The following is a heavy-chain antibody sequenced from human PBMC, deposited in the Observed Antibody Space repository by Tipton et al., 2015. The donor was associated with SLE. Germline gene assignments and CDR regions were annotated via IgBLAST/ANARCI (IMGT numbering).Heavy chain of an antibody. V-gene: IGHV3-48*03. J-gene: IGHJ4*02. CDR1: GFRSYE. D-gene: IGHD6-13*01. CDR3: AYHFDRPAALN. Sequence: GSLRLSCAATGFRSYEVNWVRQAPGKGLEWISFISSGGGTKYYADSVKDRFIVSRDNAKNSVYLQMNSLRAEDTAVYYCAYHFDRPAALNWGQGTLVSVSS. CDR2: ISSGGGTK.